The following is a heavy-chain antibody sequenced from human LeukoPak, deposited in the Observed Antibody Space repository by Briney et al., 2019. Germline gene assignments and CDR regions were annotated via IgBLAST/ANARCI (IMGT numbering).Heavy chain of an antibody. CDR3: AKTLLGYCSRTSCPTHYFDY. CDR2: IYHSGST. CDR1: GYSISSGYY. V-gene: IGHV4-38-2*01. D-gene: IGHD2-2*01. Sequence: SETLSLTCAVSGYSISSGYYWGWIRQPPGKGLEWLGSIYHSGSTYYNPSLKSRVTISVDTSKNQFSLKLSSVTAADTAVYYCAKTLLGYCSRTSCPTHYFDYWGQGTLVTVSS. J-gene: IGHJ4*02.